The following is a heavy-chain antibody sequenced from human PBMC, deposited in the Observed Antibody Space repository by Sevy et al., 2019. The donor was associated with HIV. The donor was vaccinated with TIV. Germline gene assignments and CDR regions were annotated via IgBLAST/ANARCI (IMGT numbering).Heavy chain of an antibody. CDR3: ARDPRYYDFWSGYHNWFDP. J-gene: IGHJ5*02. CDR2: ISSSGSTI. CDR1: GFTFSDYY. Sequence: AGSLRLSCAASGFTFSDYYMSWIRQAPGKGLEWVSYISSSGSTIYYADSVKGRFTISRDNAKNSLYLQMNSLRAEDTAVYYCARDPRYYDFWSGYHNWFDPWGQGTLVTVSS. V-gene: IGHV3-11*01. D-gene: IGHD3-3*01.